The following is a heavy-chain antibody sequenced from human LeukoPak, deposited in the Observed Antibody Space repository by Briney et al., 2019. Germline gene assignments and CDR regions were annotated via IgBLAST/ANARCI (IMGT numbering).Heavy chain of an antibody. V-gene: IGHV1-69*01. J-gene: IGHJ4*02. D-gene: IGHD6-19*01. CDR3: ASSQVAGVVYPPDY. CDR1: GGTFSSYA. CDR2: IIPIFGTA. Sequence: VASVKVSCKASGGTFSSYAISWVRQAPRQWLEWMGGIIPIFGTANYAQKFQGRVTITADESTSTAYMELSSLRSEDTAVYYCASSQVAGVVYPPDYWGQGTLVTVSS.